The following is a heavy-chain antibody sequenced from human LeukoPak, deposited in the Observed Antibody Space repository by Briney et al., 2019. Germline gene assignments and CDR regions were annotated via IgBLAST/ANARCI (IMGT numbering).Heavy chain of an antibody. CDR2: INHSGST. Sequence: PSETLSLTCAVYGGSFSGYYWSWIRQPPGKGLEWIGEINHSGSTNYNPSLKSRVTISVGTSKNQFSLKLSSVTAADTAVYYCARGGLARCSGGSCYSTYNWFDPWGQGTLVTVSS. J-gene: IGHJ5*02. CDR1: GGSFSGYY. CDR3: ARGGLARCSGGSCYSTYNWFDP. D-gene: IGHD2-15*01. V-gene: IGHV4-34*01.